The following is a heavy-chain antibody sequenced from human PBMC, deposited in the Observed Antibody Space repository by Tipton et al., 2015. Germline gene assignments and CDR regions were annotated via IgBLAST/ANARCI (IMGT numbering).Heavy chain of an antibody. V-gene: IGHV4-39*01. CDR2: VYHLGGT. CDR3: ARGTPFRF. Sequence: TLSLTCTVSGDSISSGSYHWAWIRQPPGKGLEYIGGVYHLGGTLYNPSLQSRVNISIDTSKNQFFLKMDSVTAADTAVYYCARGTPFRFWGRGTLVTVSS. CDR1: GDSISSGSYH. D-gene: IGHD2/OR15-2a*01. J-gene: IGHJ4*02.